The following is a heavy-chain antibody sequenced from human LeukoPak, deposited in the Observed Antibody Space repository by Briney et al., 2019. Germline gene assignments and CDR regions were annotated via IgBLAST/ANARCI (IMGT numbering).Heavy chain of an antibody. Sequence: GGSLRLSCAASGFTFSSYEMNWVRQAPGKELEGVSYINSSCSTRYYADAVKGRFTISRDNAKNSLYLQMNSLRAEDTAVYYCARFIAAASDLSWKYYYSYYGMDVWGKGTTVTVSS. D-gene: IGHD6-13*01. J-gene: IGHJ6*04. CDR1: GFTFSSYE. CDR3: ARFIAAASDLSWKYYYSYYGMDV. CDR2: INSSCSTR. V-gene: IGHV3-48*03.